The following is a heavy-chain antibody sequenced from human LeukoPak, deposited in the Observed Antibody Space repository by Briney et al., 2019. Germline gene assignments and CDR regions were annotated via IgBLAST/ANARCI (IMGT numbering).Heavy chain of an antibody. J-gene: IGHJ6*02. CDR2: IYTSGST. V-gene: IGHV4-4*07. D-gene: IGHD2/OR15-2a*01. CDR1: GGSISSYY. CDR3: ARVPPSMPPGLYGMDV. Sequence: SETLSLTCSVSGGSISSYYWSWIRQPAGKGLEWIGRIYTSGSTNYNPSLKSRVTMSVDTSKNQFSLRLSSVTAADTAVYYCARVPPSMPPGLYGMDVWGQGTTVTVSS.